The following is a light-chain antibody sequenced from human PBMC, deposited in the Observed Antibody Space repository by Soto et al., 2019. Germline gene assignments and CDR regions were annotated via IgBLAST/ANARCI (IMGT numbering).Light chain of an antibody. Sequence: QSVLTQPPSASGTPGQRVTISCSGSNSNSGSNYVYWYQQFPGTAPKLLIYSNIQRPSGVPARFSGSKSGTTAYLAISGLRSEDEADYYCAAWDNSLNGRVFGGWTKVTVL. CDR3: AAWDNSLNGRV. CDR2: SNI. J-gene: IGLJ3*02. CDR1: NSNSGSNY. V-gene: IGLV1-47*02.